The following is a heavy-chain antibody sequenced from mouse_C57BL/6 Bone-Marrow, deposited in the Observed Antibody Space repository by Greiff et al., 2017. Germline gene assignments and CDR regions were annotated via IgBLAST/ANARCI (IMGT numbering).Heavy chain of an antibody. CDR2: IDPENGDT. CDR3: TTSRLGVDY. V-gene: IGHV14-4*01. Sequence: EVQLQQSGAELVRPGASVKLSCTASGFNIKDDYMHWVKQRPEQGLEWIGWIDPENGDTEYASKFQGKATITADTSSNTAYRQLSSLTSEDTAVYYGTTSRLGVDYWGQGTSVTVSS. D-gene: IGHD3-3*01. CDR1: GFNIKDDY. J-gene: IGHJ4*01.